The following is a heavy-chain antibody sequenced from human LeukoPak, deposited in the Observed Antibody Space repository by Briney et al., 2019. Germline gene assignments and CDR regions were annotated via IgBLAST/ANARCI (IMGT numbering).Heavy chain of an antibody. CDR3: AREENSSGWGEFDY. CDR1: GDSVSSNSAA. CDR2: TYYRSKWYN. V-gene: IGHV6-1*01. Sequence: SQTLSLTCAISGDSVSSNSAAWNRIRQSPSRGLEWLGRTYYRSKWYNDYAVSVKSRITINPDTSKNQFSLQLNSVTPEDTAVYYCAREENSSGWGEFDYWGQGTLVTVSS. D-gene: IGHD6-19*01. J-gene: IGHJ4*02.